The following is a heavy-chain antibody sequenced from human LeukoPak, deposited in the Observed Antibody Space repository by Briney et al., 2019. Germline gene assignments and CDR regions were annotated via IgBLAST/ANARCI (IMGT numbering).Heavy chain of an antibody. D-gene: IGHD4-17*01. CDR1: GFTFSTYW. Sequence: GGSLRLSCAASGFTFSTYWMSWVRQAPGKGLEWAANIKQDGGEKYYVDSVKGRFTISRDNAKNSLYLQMNSLRTEDTAVYYCARGYGDPLDYYYYMDVWGNGTTVTVSS. CDR3: ARGYGDPLDYYYYMDV. CDR2: IKQDGGEK. J-gene: IGHJ6*03. V-gene: IGHV3-7*01.